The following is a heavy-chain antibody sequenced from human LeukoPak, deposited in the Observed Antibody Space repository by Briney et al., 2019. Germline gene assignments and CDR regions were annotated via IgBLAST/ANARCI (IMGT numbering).Heavy chain of an antibody. V-gene: IGHV4-59*01. Sequence: PSETLSLTCTVSGGSISSYYWSWIRQPPGKGLEWIVYISYSGSTNYNPSLKRRVTISVDTSKNQLSLKLSSVTAADTAVYYCARGPLEYRYGEGGFDPWGQGTLVTVSS. CDR3: ARGPLEYRYGEGGFDP. J-gene: IGHJ5*02. CDR2: ISYSGST. CDR1: GGSISSYY. D-gene: IGHD5-18*01.